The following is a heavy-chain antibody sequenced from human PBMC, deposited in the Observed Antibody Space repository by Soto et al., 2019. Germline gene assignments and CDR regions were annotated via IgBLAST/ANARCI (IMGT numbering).Heavy chain of an antibody. D-gene: IGHD3-10*01. Sequence: EVLLVESGGGLVQPGGSLKLSCEASGFVFKDSSIHWVRQASGKGLEWVGRIRDRAYNYATAYAASVKGRFTISRDDSNTKAYLKMDSLKTEDTAIYYCTRLISAAQDYWGQGTLVTVSS. CDR2: IRDRAYNYAT. J-gene: IGHJ4*02. V-gene: IGHV3-73*01. CDR1: GFVFKDSS. CDR3: TRLISAAQDY.